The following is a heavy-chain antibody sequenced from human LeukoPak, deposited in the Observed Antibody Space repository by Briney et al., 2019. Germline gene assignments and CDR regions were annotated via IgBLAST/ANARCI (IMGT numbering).Heavy chain of an antibody. V-gene: IGHV3-21*01. CDR1: GFTFSSYS. D-gene: IGHD2-21*01. Sequence: PGGSLRLSCAASGFTFSSYSMNWVRQAPGKGLEWVSSISSSSSYIYYADSVKGRFTISRDNAKNSLYLQMNSLRAEDTAVYYCAKGGPGEVIANALYYFDYWGQGTLVTVSS. J-gene: IGHJ4*02. CDR2: ISSSSSYI. CDR3: AKGGPGEVIANALYYFDY.